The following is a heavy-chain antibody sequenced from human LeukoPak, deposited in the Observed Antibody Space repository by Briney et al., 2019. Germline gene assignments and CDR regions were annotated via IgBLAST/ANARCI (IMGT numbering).Heavy chain of an antibody. CDR1: GFTFNSYG. Sequence: PGGSLRLSCAASGFTFNSYGMYWVRQAPGRGLEWVAFIRFDGSNKYYTDSVKGRFTISRDNSQNTLYLQMNSLRAEDTAVYYCAKDRGYYFDSGGYIDYWGQGTLVTVSS. J-gene: IGHJ4*02. V-gene: IGHV3-30*02. D-gene: IGHD3-22*01. CDR3: AKDRGYYFDSGGYIDY. CDR2: IRFDGSNK.